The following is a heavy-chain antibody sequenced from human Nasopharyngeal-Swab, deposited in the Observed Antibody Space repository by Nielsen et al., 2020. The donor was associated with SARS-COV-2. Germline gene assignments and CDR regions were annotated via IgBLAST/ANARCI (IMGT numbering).Heavy chain of an antibody. CDR3: ARAYPDFWSGSNYYYMDV. V-gene: IGHV1-3*01. D-gene: IGHD3-3*01. CDR1: GYTFTSYA. CDR2: INAGNGNT. Sequence: ASVKVSCKAPGYTFTSYAMHWVRQAPGQRLEWMGWINAGNGNTKYSQKFQGRVTITRDTSASTAYMELSSLRSEDTAVYYCARAYPDFWSGSNYYYMDVWGKGTTVTVSS. J-gene: IGHJ6*03.